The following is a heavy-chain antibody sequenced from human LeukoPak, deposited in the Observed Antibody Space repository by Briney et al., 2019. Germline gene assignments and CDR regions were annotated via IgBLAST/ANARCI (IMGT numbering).Heavy chain of an antibody. CDR2: IYYSGST. CDR1: GGSISSSSYY. D-gene: IGHD3-22*01. CDR3: ARETDYYDSSGYDY. Sequence: PSETLSLTCTVSGGSISSSSYYWGWIRQPPGKGLEWIGSIYYSGSTCYNPSLKSRVTISVDTSKNQFSLKLSSVTAADTAVYYCARETDYYDSSGYDYWGQGTLVTVSS. J-gene: IGHJ4*02. V-gene: IGHV4-39*07.